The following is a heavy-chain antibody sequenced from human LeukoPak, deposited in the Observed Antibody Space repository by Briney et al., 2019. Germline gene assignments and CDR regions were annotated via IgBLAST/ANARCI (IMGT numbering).Heavy chain of an antibody. CDR3: ARDVVPYCSGGSCYGWFGP. CDR1: GYTFTSYG. CDR2: ISAYNGNT. J-gene: IGHJ5*02. Sequence: ASVKVSCKASGYTFTSYGISWVRQAPGQGLEWMGWISAYNGNTNYAQKLQGRVTMTTDTSTSTAYMELRSLRSDDTAVYYCARDVVPYCSGGSCYGWFGPWGQGTLVTVSS. D-gene: IGHD2-15*01. V-gene: IGHV1-18*01.